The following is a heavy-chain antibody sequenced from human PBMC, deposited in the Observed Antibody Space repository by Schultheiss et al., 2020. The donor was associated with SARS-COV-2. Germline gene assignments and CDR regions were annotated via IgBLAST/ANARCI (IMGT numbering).Heavy chain of an antibody. J-gene: IGHJ4*02. CDR2: ISISSSDI. CDR1: GFTFSSYA. Sequence: GGSLRLSCAASGFTFSSYAMNWVRQAPGKGLEWVSSISISSSDIYYADSVRGRFTISRDNAKNSLYLQMNSLRAEDTAVYHCVKDEWNHWGQGALVTVSS. CDR3: VKDEWNH. D-gene: IGHD3-3*01. V-gene: IGHV3-21*04.